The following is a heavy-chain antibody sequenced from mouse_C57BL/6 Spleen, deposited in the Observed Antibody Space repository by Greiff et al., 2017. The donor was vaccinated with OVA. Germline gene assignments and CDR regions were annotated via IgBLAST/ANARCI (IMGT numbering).Heavy chain of an antibody. Sequence: EVKLVESGGGLVQPGGSMKLSCVASGFTFSNYWMNWVRQSPEKGLEWVAQIRLKSDNYATHYAESVKGRFTISRDDSKSSVYLQMNNLRAEDTGIYYCTGPFTTGYAMDYWGQGTSVTVSS. V-gene: IGHV6-3*01. CDR1: GFTFSNYW. CDR2: IRLKSDNYAT. J-gene: IGHJ4*01. CDR3: TGPFTTGYAMDY. D-gene: IGHD1-1*01.